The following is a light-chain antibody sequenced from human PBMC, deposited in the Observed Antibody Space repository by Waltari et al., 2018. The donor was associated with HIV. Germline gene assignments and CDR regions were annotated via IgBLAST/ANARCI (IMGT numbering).Light chain of an antibody. V-gene: IGLV2-8*01. CDR1: SSDVGDNNY. J-gene: IGLJ2*01. CDR3: TSYAGRDNLL. CDR2: EVS. Sequence: QSALTQPPSASGSPGQSVTISCTGTSSDVGDNNYVSWYQQHPGKAPKVMIYEVSKRPSGVPDRFSGSKSGNTASLTVSGLQAEDEADYFCTSYAGRDNLLFGGGTKLTVL.